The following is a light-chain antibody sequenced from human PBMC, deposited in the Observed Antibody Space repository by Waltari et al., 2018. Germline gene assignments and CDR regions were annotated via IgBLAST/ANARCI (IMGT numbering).Light chain of an antibody. CDR3: ATWDVNLSAWV. CDR2: SDE. Sequence: QSVLTQPPSASGTPGQRVTISCSGTSANIARSSVNWYQHLPGTAPKLLIYSDERRPSGVPDRFSGSKSGASASLAISGLRSDDEADYYCATWDVNLSAWVFGGGTKLTVL. V-gene: IGLV1-44*01. CDR1: SANIARSS. J-gene: IGLJ3*02.